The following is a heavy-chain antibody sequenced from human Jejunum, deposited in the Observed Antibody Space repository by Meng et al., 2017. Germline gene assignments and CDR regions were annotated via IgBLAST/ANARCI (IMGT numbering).Heavy chain of an antibody. CDR1: GFTFSDYW. Sequence: GGSLRLSCAASGFTFSDYWMSWVRQTPGKGPEWVANIKVDGTEKYYVDSVKGRFTISRDNAKNSLNLQMNSLRAEDTAVYYCARDGTGVHSGFFDQWGQGTLVTVSS. D-gene: IGHD6-25*01. V-gene: IGHV3-7*01. J-gene: IGHJ4*02. CDR2: IKVDGTEK. CDR3: ARDGTGVHSGFFDQ.